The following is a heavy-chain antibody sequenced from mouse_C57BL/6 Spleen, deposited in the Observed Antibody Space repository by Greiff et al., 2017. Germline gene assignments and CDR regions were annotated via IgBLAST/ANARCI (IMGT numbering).Heavy chain of an antibody. CDR1: GYTFTSYW. CDR3: ARGTGTLWYFDV. CDR2: IDPSDSYT. Sequence: QVQLQQSGAELVKPGASVKLSCKASGYTFTSYWMQWVKQRPGQGLEWIGEIDPSDSYTNYNQKFKGKATLTVDTSSSTAYMQLSSLTSEDSAVYYCARGTGTLWYFDVWGTGTTVTVSS. D-gene: IGHD4-1*01. J-gene: IGHJ1*03. V-gene: IGHV1-50*01.